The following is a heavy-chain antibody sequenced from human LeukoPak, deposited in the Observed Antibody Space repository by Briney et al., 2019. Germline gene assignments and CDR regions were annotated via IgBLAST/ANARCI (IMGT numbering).Heavy chain of an antibody. V-gene: IGHV3-21*01. CDR1: GFTFSNYS. D-gene: IGHD3-9*01. CDR2: IGTTGSYI. Sequence: GRSLRLSCAASGFTFSNYSMNWVRQAPGKGLEWVSSIGTTGSYIFYADSEKGRFTISRDNAKNTLYLQMNSLRAEDTAVYYCARDEYDILTDYDYWGQGILVTVSS. CDR3: ARDEYDILTDYDY. J-gene: IGHJ4*02.